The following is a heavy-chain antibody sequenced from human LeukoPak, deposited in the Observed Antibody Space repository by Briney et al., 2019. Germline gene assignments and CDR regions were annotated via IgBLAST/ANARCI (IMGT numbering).Heavy chain of an antibody. D-gene: IGHD2-15*01. CDR2: IWYDGSNK. CDR3: ASRRGGIVGDY. CDR1: GFTFSSYG. Sequence: WGSLRLSCAASGFTFSSYGMHWVRQAPGKGLEWVALIWYDGSNKYYADSVKGRFTISRDNSKNTVYLQMNSLRAEDTAVYYCASRRGGIVGDYWGQGTLVTVCS. J-gene: IGHJ4*02. V-gene: IGHV3-33*01.